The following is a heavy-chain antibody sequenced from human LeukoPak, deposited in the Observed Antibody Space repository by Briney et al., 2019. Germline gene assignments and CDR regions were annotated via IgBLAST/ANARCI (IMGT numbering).Heavy chain of an antibody. CDR1: GYSFSSYR. V-gene: IGHV5-51*01. J-gene: IGHJ4*02. Sequence: GESLKISCKGPGYSFSSYRIAWAGQLPGKGLEWMGIIYPGDSGTRYSPSFQGRVTFSVDNSISSAYLQLRSLKASDTAMYYCARHVRLHFSDWILPDFDSWGQGTLVTVSS. CDR3: ARHVRLHFSDWILPDFDS. CDR2: IYPGDSGT. D-gene: IGHD3-3*01.